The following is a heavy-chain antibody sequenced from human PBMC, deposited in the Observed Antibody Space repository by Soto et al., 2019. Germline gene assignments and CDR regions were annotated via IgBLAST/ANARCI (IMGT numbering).Heavy chain of an antibody. CDR1: GGSISNYY. CDR2: MYYNGNI. J-gene: IGHJ5*02. CDR3: TRGRNWFDP. D-gene: IGHD1-26*01. V-gene: IGHV4-59*01. Sequence: PAEPLSLTFNLSGGSISNYYWTWVRPTPDKGLEWIGYMYYNGNIKYNPSLESRVTISIATSKNPFSLPLKSVPSADRAVSCCTRGRNWFDP.